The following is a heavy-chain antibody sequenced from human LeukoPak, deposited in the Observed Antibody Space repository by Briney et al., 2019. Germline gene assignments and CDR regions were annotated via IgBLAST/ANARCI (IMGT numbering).Heavy chain of an antibody. D-gene: IGHD5-12*01. J-gene: IGHJ4*02. CDR1: GGSISSYY. CDR3: ARGDSGYNSVDY. Sequence: SETLSLTCTVSGGSISSYYWSWIRQPPGKGLEWIGYVYYSGSTNYNPSLKSRVTISVDTSKNQFSLKLSSVTAADTAVYYCARGDSGYNSVDYWGQGTLVTVSS. CDR2: VYYSGST. V-gene: IGHV4-59*01.